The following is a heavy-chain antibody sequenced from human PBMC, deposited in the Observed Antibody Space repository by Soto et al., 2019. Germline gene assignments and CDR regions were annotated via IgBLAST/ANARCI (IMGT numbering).Heavy chain of an antibody. V-gene: IGHV3-30*03. CDR2: ISSDGSNK. Sequence: PGGGPRPSCAASGFTFRRHCMPPGRPGPGQGLEWVAVISSDGSNKYYADSVKGRFTISRDNSKNTLYLQMNSLRAEDTAVYYCASHRGVVAAYTDYFDYWGQGTLVTVSS. CDR1: GFTFRRHC. D-gene: IGHD2-15*01. CDR3: ASHRGVVAAYTDYFDY. J-gene: IGHJ4*02.